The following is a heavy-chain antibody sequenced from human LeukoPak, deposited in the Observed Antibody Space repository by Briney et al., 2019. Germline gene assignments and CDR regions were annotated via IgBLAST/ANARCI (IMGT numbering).Heavy chain of an antibody. D-gene: IGHD6-19*01. CDR1: GVSISSYY. J-gene: IGHJ4*02. Sequence: PSETLSLTCTVSGVSISSYYWSWIRQPAGKGLEWIGRIYTSGSTNYNPSLKSRVTISVDKSKNQFSLKLSSVTAADTAVYYCARATIAVAGFPFDYWGQGTLVTVSS. CDR3: ARATIAVAGFPFDY. V-gene: IGHV4-4*07. CDR2: IYTSGST.